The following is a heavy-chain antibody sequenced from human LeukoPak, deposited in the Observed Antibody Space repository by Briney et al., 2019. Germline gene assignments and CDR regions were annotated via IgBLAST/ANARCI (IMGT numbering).Heavy chain of an antibody. D-gene: IGHD3-22*01. CDR1: GFTFSSYW. CDR2: INSDGSST. Sequence: GGSLRLSCAASGFTFSSYWMHWVRQAPGKGLVWVSRINSDGSSTSYADSVKGRFTISRDNAKNTLYLQMNSLRAEDTAVYYCARDTRYYDSSGYYSLWGQGTLVTVSS. J-gene: IGHJ4*02. CDR3: ARDTRYYDSSGYYSL. V-gene: IGHV3-74*01.